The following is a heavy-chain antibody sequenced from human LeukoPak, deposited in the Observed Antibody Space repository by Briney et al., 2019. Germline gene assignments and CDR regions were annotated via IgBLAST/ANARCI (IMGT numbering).Heavy chain of an antibody. CDR1: GGSFSGYY. CDR3: ARTPYYYYYGMDV. CDR2: INHSGFT. V-gene: IGHV4-34*01. J-gene: IGHJ6*02. Sequence: SETLSLTCSVYGGSFSGYYWSWIRQPPGKGLEWIGEINHSGFTNYNPALKSRVIISVDTSKNHFSLKLSSVTAADTAVYYCARTPYYYYYGMDVWGQGTTVTVSS. D-gene: IGHD2-15*01.